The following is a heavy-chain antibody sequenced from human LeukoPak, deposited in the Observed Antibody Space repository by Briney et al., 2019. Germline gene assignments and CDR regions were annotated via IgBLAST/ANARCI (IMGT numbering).Heavy chain of an antibody. V-gene: IGHV4-61*02. CDR3: ARDPAYYYGSGSYFT. J-gene: IGHJ5*02. D-gene: IGHD3-10*01. CDR2: IYTSGST. CDR1: GGSLSSGSYY. Sequence: SQTLSLTCTVSGGSLSSGSYYWRWIRQPAGKGLEWLGRIYTSGSTNYNPSLKSRVTISVDTSKNQFSLKLSSVTAADTAVYYCARDPAYYYGSGSYFTWGQGTLVTVSS.